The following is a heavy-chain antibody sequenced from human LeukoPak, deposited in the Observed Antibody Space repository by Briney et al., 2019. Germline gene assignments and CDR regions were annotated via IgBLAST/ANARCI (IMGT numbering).Heavy chain of an antibody. CDR3: ARATGYSSGSSPAYYFDY. D-gene: IGHD6-19*01. J-gene: IGHJ4*02. CDR2: ISAHNGNT. V-gene: IGHV1-18*01. Sequence: GASVKVSCKASGYTFTSYGISWVRQAPGQGLEWMGWISAHNGNTNYAQKLEGRVTMTTDTSTSTAYMELRSLRSDDPAVYYCARATGYSSGSSPAYYFDYWGQGTLVTVSS. CDR1: GYTFTSYG.